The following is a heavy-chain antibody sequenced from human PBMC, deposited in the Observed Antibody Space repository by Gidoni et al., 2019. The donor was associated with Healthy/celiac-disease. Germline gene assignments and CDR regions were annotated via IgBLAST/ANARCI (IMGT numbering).Heavy chain of an antibody. CDR3: ARLLRTHIAAAGPFDY. CDR1: GSSFTSYW. Sequence: VQLVQSGAEVKKPGDSLKISCKDSGSSFTSYWIGWVRQMPGKGLEWMGIIYPGDSATRDSPSFQGQVTISADKSISTAYLKWSSLKASDTAMYYCARLLRTHIAAAGPFDYWGQGTLVTVSS. CDR2: IYPGDSAT. J-gene: IGHJ4*02. D-gene: IGHD6-13*01. V-gene: IGHV5-51*01.